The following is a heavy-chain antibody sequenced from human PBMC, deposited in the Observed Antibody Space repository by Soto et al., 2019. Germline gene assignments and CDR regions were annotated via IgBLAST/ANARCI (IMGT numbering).Heavy chain of an antibody. Sequence: EVQLVESGGGLVQPGGSLKLSCAVSGFTFSGSVIHWVRQASGKGLEWVGRIGVKTNNYATAYAASVKGRFSISRDDSGNMAYLQMNRLKTEDTAVYYCSSQDCSGDACQRPKWGQGTLVTVSS. D-gene: IGHD2-15*01. J-gene: IGHJ4*02. CDR1: GFTFSGSV. CDR2: IGVKTNNYAT. V-gene: IGHV3-73*02. CDR3: SSQDCSGDACQRPK.